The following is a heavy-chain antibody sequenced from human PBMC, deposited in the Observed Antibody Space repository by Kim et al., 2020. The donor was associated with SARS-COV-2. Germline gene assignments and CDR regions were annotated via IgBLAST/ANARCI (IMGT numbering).Heavy chain of an antibody. D-gene: IGHD2-21*01. CDR3: TKGGGNIYKWFDL. J-gene: IGHJ5*02. Sequence: GGSLRLSCAASGFTFNDYAMSWVRQAPWKGLEWVSGISSSGVSTYYADSVKGRFTISRDNSKNTLYLQMNSLRAEDTAVYYCTKGGGNIYKWFDLWGQGTLVTVSS. V-gene: IGHV3-23*01. CDR2: ISSSGVST. CDR1: GFTFNDYA.